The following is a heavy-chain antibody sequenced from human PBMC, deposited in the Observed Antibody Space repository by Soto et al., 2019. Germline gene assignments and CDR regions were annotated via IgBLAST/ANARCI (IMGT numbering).Heavy chain of an antibody. D-gene: IGHD6-13*01. CDR2: TYYRSKWYN. CDR3: ARGPGIAAAMGRNWFDP. Sequence: TLSLTCAISGDSVSSNSAAWNWIRQSPSRGLEWLGRTYYRSKWYNDYAVSVKSRITINPDTSKNQFSLQLNSVTPEDTAVYYCARGPGIAAAMGRNWFDPWGQGTLVTVSS. J-gene: IGHJ5*02. CDR1: GDSVSSNSAA. V-gene: IGHV6-1*01.